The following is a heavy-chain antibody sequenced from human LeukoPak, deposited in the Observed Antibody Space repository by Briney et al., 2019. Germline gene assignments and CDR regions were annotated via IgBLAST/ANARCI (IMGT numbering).Heavy chain of an antibody. J-gene: IGHJ2*01. CDR3: ARENGDGGYFDL. CDR1: GGSISSGGYY. D-gene: IGHD4-17*01. Sequence: PSETLSLTCTVSGGSISSGGYYWSWIRQHPGKGLEWIGYIYYSGSTYYNPSLKSRVTISVDTSKNQFSLKLSSVTAADTAVYYCARENGDGGYFDLWGRGTLVTVSS. CDR2: IYYSGST. V-gene: IGHV4-31*03.